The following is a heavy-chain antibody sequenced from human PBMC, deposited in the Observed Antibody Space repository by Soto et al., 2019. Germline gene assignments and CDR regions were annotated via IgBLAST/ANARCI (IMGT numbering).Heavy chain of an antibody. Sequence: LRLSCAASGFTCSIYDMSWVRQAPGKGLEWVSTILVGGSTHYPDSVKGRFTISRDNSKNTVFLQMNSLTAGDTAVYYCAKATATGGGAFDICGQGTMVTVSS. D-gene: IGHD2-8*02. J-gene: IGHJ3*02. V-gene: IGHV3-23*01. CDR3: AKATATGGGAFDI. CDR2: ILVGGST. CDR1: GFTCSIYD.